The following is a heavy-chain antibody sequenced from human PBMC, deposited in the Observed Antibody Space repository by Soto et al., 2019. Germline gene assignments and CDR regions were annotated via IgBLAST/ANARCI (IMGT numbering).Heavy chain of an antibody. CDR1: GESFSGYY. V-gene: IGHV4-34*01. CDR3: ARKGAVCSGGSCYSGRLYYFDY. D-gene: IGHD2-15*01. Sequence: PSETLSLTCAFYGESFSGYYWSWIRQPPGKGLEWIVEINHSGSNNDNASLKRRVTISVDTSKNQFSLKLSSVTAADTAVYYCARKGAVCSGGSCYSGRLYYFDYWGQGTLVTVSS. J-gene: IGHJ4*02. CDR2: INHSGSN.